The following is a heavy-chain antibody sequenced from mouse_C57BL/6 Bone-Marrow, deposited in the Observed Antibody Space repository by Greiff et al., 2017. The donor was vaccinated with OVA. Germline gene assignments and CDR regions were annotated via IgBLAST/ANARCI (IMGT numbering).Heavy chain of an antibody. Sequence: VQLQQSGTVLARPGASVKMSCQTSGYTFTSYWMPWVKPRPGQGLEWIGAIYPGNSDTSYNQKFKGTAKLTAVTSASTAYMELSSLTNEDAAVYYCTRHELDYAMDYWGQGTSVTVSS. CDR3: TRHELDYAMDY. CDR2: IYPGNSDT. J-gene: IGHJ4*01. CDR1: GYTFTSYW. V-gene: IGHV1-5*01.